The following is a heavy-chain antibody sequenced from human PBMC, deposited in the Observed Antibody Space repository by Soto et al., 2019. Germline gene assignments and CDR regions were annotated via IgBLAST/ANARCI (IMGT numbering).Heavy chain of an antibody. CDR3: ARDRPVDY. Sequence: GGSMRVSCAASGFSISRHIRNWVRQAPGKGLEWVSSISPTSSTMYYADSVKGRFSISRDNAKSSLYLQMNNLTHEDTAVYYCARDRPVDYWGQGTPVTVSS. CDR2: ISPTSSTM. J-gene: IGHJ4*02. CDR1: GFSISRHI. V-gene: IGHV3-48*02.